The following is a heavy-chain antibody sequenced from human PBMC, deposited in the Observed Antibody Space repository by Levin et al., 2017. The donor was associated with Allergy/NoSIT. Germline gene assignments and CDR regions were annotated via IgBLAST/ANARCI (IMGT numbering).Heavy chain of an antibody. D-gene: IGHD3-3*01. Sequence: GGSLRLSCAASGFTFSSYSMNWVRQAPGKGLEWVSSISSSSSYIYYADSVKGRFTISRDNAKNSLYLQMNSLRAEDTAVYYCASSIDYDFWSGYYSGYYYYYMDVWGKGTTVTVSS. CDR1: GFTFSSYS. CDR3: ASSIDYDFWSGYYSGYYYYYMDV. CDR2: ISSSSSYI. J-gene: IGHJ6*03. V-gene: IGHV3-21*01.